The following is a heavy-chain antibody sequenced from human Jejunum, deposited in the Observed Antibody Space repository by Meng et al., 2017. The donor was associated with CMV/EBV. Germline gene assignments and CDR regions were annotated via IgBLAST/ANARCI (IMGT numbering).Heavy chain of an antibody. J-gene: IGHJ4*02. CDR1: GFTFSSYW. CDR3: ARGGSYDSSGKRIDY. V-gene: IGHV3-74*03. CDR2: INTDGSTT. D-gene: IGHD3-22*01. Sequence: SGFTFSSYWMHGVRPAPGKGLVWVSRINTDGSTTMYADSVKGRFTISRDNAKNTLYLQMNSLRAEDTAVYYCARGGSYDSSGKRIDYWGQGTLVTVSS.